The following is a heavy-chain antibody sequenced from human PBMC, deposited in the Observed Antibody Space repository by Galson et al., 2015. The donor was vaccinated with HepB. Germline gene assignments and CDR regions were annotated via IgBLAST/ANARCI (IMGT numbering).Heavy chain of an antibody. CDR1: GGSFSDYY. CDR3: ARGSCSRPTGCTKSQDAFDI. D-gene: IGHD2-2*01. Sequence: ETLSLTCAVYGGSFSDYYWNWIRQPPGTGLEWIGEINQSGNTNYNPSLKSRVSISVDTSKNQFSLELRSLAAADTAVYYCARGSCSRPTGCTKSQDAFDIWGQGTMVTVSS. V-gene: IGHV4-34*01. J-gene: IGHJ3*02. CDR2: INQSGNT.